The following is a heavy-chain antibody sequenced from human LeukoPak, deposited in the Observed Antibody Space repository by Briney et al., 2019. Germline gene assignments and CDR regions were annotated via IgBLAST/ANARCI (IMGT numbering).Heavy chain of an antibody. V-gene: IGHV1-46*01. Sequence: ASVKVSCKASGYTFTSYYMHWVRQAPGQGLEWMGIINPSGGSTSYAQKFQGRVTMTRDTSTSTVYMELSSLRSEDTAVYYCARVIAAARRYSYYYGMDVWGQGTTVTVSS. CDR2: INPSGGST. J-gene: IGHJ6*02. CDR1: GYTFTSYY. CDR3: ARVIAAARRYSYYYGMDV. D-gene: IGHD6-13*01.